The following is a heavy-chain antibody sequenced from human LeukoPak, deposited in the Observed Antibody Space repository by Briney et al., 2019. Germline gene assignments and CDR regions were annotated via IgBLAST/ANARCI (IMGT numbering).Heavy chain of an antibody. V-gene: IGHV3-53*01. CDR2: IYSGGST. CDR3: ARSGYYHRGYYFDY. CDR1: GFTVGSNY. D-gene: IGHD3-22*01. Sequence: GGSLRLSCAASGFTVGSNYMSWVRQAPGKGLEWVSVIYSGGSTYYADSVKGRFTISRDNSKNTLYLQMNSLRAEDTAVYYCARSGYYHRGYYFDYWGQGTLVTVSS. J-gene: IGHJ4*02.